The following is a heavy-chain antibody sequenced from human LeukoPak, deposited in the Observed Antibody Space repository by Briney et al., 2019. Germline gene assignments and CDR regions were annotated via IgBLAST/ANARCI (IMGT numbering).Heavy chain of an antibody. CDR1: GGTISSYY. CDR2: IYYSGST. Sequence: SETLSLTCTVSGGTISSYYWSWIRQPPGKGLEWIGYIYYSGSTNYNPSLKSRVTISVDTSKNQFSLKLSSVIAADTAVYYCARGYSSFDYWGQGTLVTVSS. J-gene: IGHJ4*02. V-gene: IGHV4-59*01. CDR3: ARGYSSFDY. D-gene: IGHD6-13*01.